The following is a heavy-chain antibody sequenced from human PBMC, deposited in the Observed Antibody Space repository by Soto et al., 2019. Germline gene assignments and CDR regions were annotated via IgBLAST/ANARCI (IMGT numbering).Heavy chain of an antibody. CDR3: ARDRVSTGYYYGMDV. V-gene: IGHV3-11*01. Sequence: GGSLRLSCAASGFTFSDYYMSWIRQAPGKGLEWVSYISSSGSTIYYADSVKGRFTIPRDNAKNSLYLQMNSLRAEDTAVYYCARDRVSTGYYYGMDVWGQGTTVTVSS. J-gene: IGHJ6*02. CDR1: GFTFSDYY. CDR2: ISSSGSTI.